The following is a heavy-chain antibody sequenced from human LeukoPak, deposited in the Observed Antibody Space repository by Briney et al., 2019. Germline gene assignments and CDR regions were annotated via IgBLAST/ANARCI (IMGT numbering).Heavy chain of an antibody. J-gene: IGHJ5*02. V-gene: IGHV1-46*01. D-gene: IGHD3-22*01. CDR2: INPSGGST. Sequence: ASVKVSCKASGYTYTSYYMHWVRQAPGQGLEWMGIINPSGGSTSYAQKFQGRVTMTRDTSTSTVYMELSSLRSEDTAVYYCVVVVVIGYNWFDPWGQGTLVTVSS. CDR3: VVVVVIGYNWFDP. CDR1: GYTYTSYY.